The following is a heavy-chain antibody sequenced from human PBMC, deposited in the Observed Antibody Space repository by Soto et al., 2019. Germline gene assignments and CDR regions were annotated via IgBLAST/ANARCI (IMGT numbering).Heavy chain of an antibody. Sequence: GGSLRLSCAASGFTFSSYSMNWVRQAPGKGLEWVSSISSSSSYIYYADSVKGRFTISRDNAKNSLYLQMNSLRAEDTAVYYCARALRLGELSLGAPYDYWGQGTLVTVSS. CDR3: ARALRLGELSLGAPYDY. D-gene: IGHD3-16*02. J-gene: IGHJ4*02. CDR1: GFTFSSYS. CDR2: ISSSSSYI. V-gene: IGHV3-21*01.